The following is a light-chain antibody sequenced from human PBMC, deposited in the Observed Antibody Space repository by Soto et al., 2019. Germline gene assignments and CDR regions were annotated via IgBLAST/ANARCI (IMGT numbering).Light chain of an antibody. CDR3: QQRNIWPPVT. CDR2: GAF. V-gene: IGKV3-11*01. CDR1: PSVPNY. J-gene: IGKJ5*01. Sequence: EIVLTQSPATLSLSPGERATLSCRASPSVPNYLAWYQQKPGQAPRLLIYGAFNMATGIPARFSGSGSGADFTLTISSLEPEDFAVYYCQQRNIWPPVTFGQGTRLEIK.